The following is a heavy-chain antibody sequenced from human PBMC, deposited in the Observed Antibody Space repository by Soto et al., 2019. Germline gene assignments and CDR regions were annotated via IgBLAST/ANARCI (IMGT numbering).Heavy chain of an antibody. CDR3: ARDPRLGELALSFDY. CDR1: VFTFSNYC. V-gene: IGHV3-7*03. Sequence: GSLRLSCAVSVFTFSNYCMSWVRQAPGKGLEWVANIKQDGSEKYCVGSVKGRFTISRDNAKNSVYLQMNSLRAEDTAVYYCARDPRLGELALSFDYWGQGTQVTVSS. J-gene: IGHJ4*02. CDR2: IKQDGSEK. D-gene: IGHD3-16*02.